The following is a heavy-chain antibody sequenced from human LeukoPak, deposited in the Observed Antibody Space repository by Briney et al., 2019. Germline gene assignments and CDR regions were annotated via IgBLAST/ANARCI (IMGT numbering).Heavy chain of an antibody. J-gene: IGHJ4*02. V-gene: IGHV1-18*01. CDR3: ARVISSSWYHHDH. Sequence: ASVKVSYKTSGYTFTTDGISWVRQAPGQGLEWMGWISTYNANTNYTQKFQGRVAMTTDTSTSTAYMELRSLRFDDTAFYYCARVISSSWYHHDHWGQGTLVTVSS. CDR1: GYTFTTDG. CDR2: ISTYNANT. D-gene: IGHD6-13*01.